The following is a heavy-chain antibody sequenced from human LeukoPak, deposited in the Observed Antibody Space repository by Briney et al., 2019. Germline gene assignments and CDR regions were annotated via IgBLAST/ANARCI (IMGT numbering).Heavy chain of an antibody. CDR3: ARDQYYYDSSGYYSYYFDY. D-gene: IGHD3-22*01. CDR2: ISSDGSRV. J-gene: IGHJ4*02. V-gene: IGHV3-74*01. Sequence: GGALRLSCAASGFTFSDYWMHWVRQAPGKGLVWVSRISSDGSRVTYADSVKGRFTISRDNAKNTLYLQMNSLRAEDTAVYYCARDQYYYDSSGYYSYYFDYWGQGTLVTVSS. CDR1: GFTFSDYW.